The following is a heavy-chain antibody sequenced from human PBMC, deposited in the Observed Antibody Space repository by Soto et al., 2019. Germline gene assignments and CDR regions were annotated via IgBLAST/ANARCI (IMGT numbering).Heavy chain of an antibody. CDR1: GFTFSPYE. CDR2: ISSSGSTI. CDR3: VREAPCSNGVCKFDY. J-gene: IGHJ4*02. D-gene: IGHD2-8*01. Sequence: GGSLRLSCAASGFTFSPYEMSWVRQAPGKGLEWISYISSSGSTIHYADSVKGRFSISRDNAKKSLFLQMNSLRAEDTAVYYCVREAPCSNGVCKFDYWGRGTLVTVSS. V-gene: IGHV3-48*03.